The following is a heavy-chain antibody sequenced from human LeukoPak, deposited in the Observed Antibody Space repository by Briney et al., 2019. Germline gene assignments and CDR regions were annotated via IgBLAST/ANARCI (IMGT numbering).Heavy chain of an antibody. CDR3: ARDRVGATSDHYYYYGMDV. D-gene: IGHD1-26*01. J-gene: IGHJ6*02. CDR1: GYTFTSYY. CDR2: INPSGGST. Sequence: GASVKVSCKASGYTFTSYYMHWVRQAPGQGLEWMGIINPSGGSTSYAQKFQGRVTMTRDTSTSTVYMELSSLRSEDTAVYYCARDRVGATSDHYYYYGMDVWGQGTTVTVS. V-gene: IGHV1-46*01.